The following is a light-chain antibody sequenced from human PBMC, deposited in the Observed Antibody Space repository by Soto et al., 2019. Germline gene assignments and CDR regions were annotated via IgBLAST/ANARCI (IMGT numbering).Light chain of an antibody. CDR3: QQSYSTR. CDR1: QSISSY. CDR2: AAS. J-gene: IGKJ5*01. V-gene: IGKV1-39*01. Sequence: IQLTQSPSFLSASVGDRVTITFRASQSISSYLNWYQQKPGKAPKLLIYAASSLQSGVPSRFSGSGSGTDFTLTISSLQPEDFATYYCQQSYSTRFGQRTRLEI.